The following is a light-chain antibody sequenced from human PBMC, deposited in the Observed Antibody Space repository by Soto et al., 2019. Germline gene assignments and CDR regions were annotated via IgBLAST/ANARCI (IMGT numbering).Light chain of an antibody. CDR3: PQYGSSPPT. Sequence: EIVLTQSPGTLSLSPGERATLSCRASRSVYKNFLAWYQQKPGQAPRLLINGASNRATGIPDRFSGSGSGTDFSLTIDTLEPEDFAVYFCPQYGSSPPTFGGGTKVAIK. J-gene: IGKJ4*01. V-gene: IGKV3-20*01. CDR2: GAS. CDR1: RSVYKNF.